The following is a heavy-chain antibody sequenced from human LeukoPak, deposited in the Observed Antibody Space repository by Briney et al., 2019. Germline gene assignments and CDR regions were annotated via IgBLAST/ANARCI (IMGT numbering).Heavy chain of an antibody. D-gene: IGHD6-13*01. Sequence: ASVTVSFTASGYTFTSYDINWVRQATGQGLEWMGWMNPNSGNTGYAQKFQGRVTITRNTSISTAYMELTSLTPADTGVYYCARGDPAAPSSQFDSWGQGTLVIVSS. V-gene: IGHV1-8*02. CDR1: GYTFTSYD. CDR3: ARGDPAAPSSQFDS. J-gene: IGHJ4*02. CDR2: MNPNSGNT.